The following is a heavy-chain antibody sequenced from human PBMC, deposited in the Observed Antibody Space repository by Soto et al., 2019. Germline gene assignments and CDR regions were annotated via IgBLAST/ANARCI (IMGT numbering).Heavy chain of an antibody. V-gene: IGHV3-48*02. D-gene: IGHD2-2*03. CDR2: ISSSSSTI. Sequence: EVQVVESGGGLVQPGGSLRLSCAASGFTFSRYDMNWVRQAPGKGLEWVAYISSSSSTIYYADSVKGRFTISRDNAKNSLYLQMNSLRDEDTAVYYCARDGYCVSTTCYFLPDVWGPGTTVTVSS. CDR3: ARDGYCVSTTCYFLPDV. J-gene: IGHJ6*02. CDR1: GFTFSRYD.